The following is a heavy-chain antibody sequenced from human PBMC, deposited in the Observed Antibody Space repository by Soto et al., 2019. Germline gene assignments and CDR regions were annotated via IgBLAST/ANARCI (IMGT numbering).Heavy chain of an antibody. V-gene: IGHV1-18*01. CDR3: ARDRGGFITGSDFDY. CDR2: ISAYNGNT. CDR1: GYTFTSYG. Sequence: ASVKVSCKASGYTFTSYGISWVRQAPGQGLEWMGWISAYNGNTNYAQKLQGRVTMTTDTSTSTAYMELRSLRSDDTAVYYCARDRGGFITGSDFDYWGQGTLVTVSS. J-gene: IGHJ4*02. D-gene: IGHD1-20*01.